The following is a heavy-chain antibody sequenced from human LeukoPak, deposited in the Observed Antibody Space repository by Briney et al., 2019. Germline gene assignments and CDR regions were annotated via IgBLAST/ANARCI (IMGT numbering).Heavy chain of an antibody. D-gene: IGHD6-13*01. CDR3: ARATDSSSWYAYFDY. V-gene: IGHV4-59*01. Sequence: SETLSLTCTVSGGSISSYYWSWIRQPPGKGLEWIGYIYYSGSTNYNPSLKSRVTISVDTSKNQFSLKLSSVTAADTAVYYCARATDSSSWYAYFDYWGQGTLVTVSS. J-gene: IGHJ4*02. CDR2: IYYSGST. CDR1: GGSISSYY.